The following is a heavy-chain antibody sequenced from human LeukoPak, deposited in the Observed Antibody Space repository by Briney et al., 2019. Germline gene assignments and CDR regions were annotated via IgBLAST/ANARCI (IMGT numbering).Heavy chain of an antibody. V-gene: IGHV4-34*01. D-gene: IGHD4-17*01. J-gene: IGHJ4*02. CDR2: INLAGST. CDR3: ARYDYEYYFDY. CDR1: GGSFSGYF. Sequence: SETLSLTCAVYGGSFSGYFWSWIRQPPGKGLEWIAEINLAGSTNYNPSLKSRVTMSVDTSKSQFSLKLSSVTAADTAVYYCARYDYEYYFDYWGQGTLVTVSS.